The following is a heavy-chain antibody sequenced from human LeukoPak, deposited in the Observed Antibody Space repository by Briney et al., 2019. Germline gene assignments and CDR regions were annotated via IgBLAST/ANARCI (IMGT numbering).Heavy chain of an antibody. Sequence: GGSLRLSCAASGFTFSSYWMSWVRQAPGKGLEWVANIKQDGSEKYYVDSVKGRFTISRDNAKNSLYLQMNSLRDEDTAVYYCARERYDSVWGSYPTSLYYYMDVWGKGTTVTVSS. D-gene: IGHD3-16*02. CDR1: GFTFSSYW. CDR3: ARERYDSVWGSYPTSLYYYMDV. J-gene: IGHJ6*03. CDR2: IKQDGSEK. V-gene: IGHV3-7*01.